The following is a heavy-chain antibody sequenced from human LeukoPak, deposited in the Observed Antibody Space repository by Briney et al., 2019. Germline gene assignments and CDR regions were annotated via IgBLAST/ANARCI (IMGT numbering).Heavy chain of an antibody. J-gene: IGHJ4*02. D-gene: IGHD1-7*01. Sequence: GGSLRLSCAASGFTFSSYWMHWVRQAPGKGLVWVSRINTDGSSTSYADPVKGRFTISRDNAKKSLYLRMNSVRAEDTAVYYCAASGPVGGNWYSTDFWGQGTLVTVSS. CDR3: AASGPVGGNWYSTDF. CDR1: GFTFSSYW. V-gene: IGHV3-74*01. CDR2: INTDGSST.